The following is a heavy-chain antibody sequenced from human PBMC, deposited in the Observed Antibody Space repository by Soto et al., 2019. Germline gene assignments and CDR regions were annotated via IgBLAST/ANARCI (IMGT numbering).Heavy chain of an antibody. Sequence: LETLSHTCTVSGCPISSYYWSWIRQPPGKGLEWIGYIYYSGSTNYNPSLKSRVTISVDTSKNQFSLKLSSVTAADTAVYYCARHTLFGYSTRYFDYWGQGTLVTVSS. V-gene: IGHV4-59*08. J-gene: IGHJ4*02. CDR1: GCPISSYY. CDR3: ARHTLFGYSTRYFDY. CDR2: IYYSGST. D-gene: IGHD6-13*01.